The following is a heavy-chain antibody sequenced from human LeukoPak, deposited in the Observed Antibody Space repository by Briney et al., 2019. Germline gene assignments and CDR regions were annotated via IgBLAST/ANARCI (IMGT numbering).Heavy chain of an antibody. V-gene: IGHV4-59*01. J-gene: IGHJ4*02. CDR1: GGSITSYY. CDR2: ISYSGST. Sequence: SETLTLTGSVSGGSITSYYWSWIRQHPGKGLEWIGYISYSGSTNYNPSLKSRVSISIDTSKNQFSLRLSSVTAADTAVYYCARAPMAARSPFDYWGQGTLVTVSS. D-gene: IGHD6-6*01. CDR3: ARAPMAARSPFDY.